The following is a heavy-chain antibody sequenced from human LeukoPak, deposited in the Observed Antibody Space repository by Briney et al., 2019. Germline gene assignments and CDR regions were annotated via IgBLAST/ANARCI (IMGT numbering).Heavy chain of an antibody. D-gene: IGHD2-21*02. CDR1: GFTFSSYT. CDR2: ISSTSSYI. J-gene: IGHJ4*02. Sequence: GGSLRLSCAASGFTFSSYTINRVRQAPGKGLQWVSSISSTSSYINYADSVKGRFTISRDNAENSLYLEMNGLRVEDTAVYYCAKTGGRGDPFDYWGQGTLVTVSS. CDR3: AKTGGRGDPFDY. V-gene: IGHV3-21*01.